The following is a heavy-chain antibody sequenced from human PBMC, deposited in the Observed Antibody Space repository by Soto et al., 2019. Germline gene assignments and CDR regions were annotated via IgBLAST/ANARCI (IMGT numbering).Heavy chain of an antibody. D-gene: IGHD3-22*01. Sequence: ASVKVSCKASGYTFTSYSMHWVLQAPGQRLEWMGWINAGNGNTKYSQKFQGRVTITRDTSASTAYMELSSLRSEDTAVYYCARDGPYYDSSGLGRGDYWGQGTLVTVSS. CDR2: INAGNGNT. J-gene: IGHJ4*02. CDR1: GYTFTSYS. V-gene: IGHV1-3*01. CDR3: ARDGPYYDSSGLGRGDY.